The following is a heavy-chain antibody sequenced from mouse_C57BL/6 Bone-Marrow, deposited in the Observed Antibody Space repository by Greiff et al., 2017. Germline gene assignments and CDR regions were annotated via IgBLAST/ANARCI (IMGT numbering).Heavy chain of an antibody. J-gene: IGHJ1*03. D-gene: IGHD1-1*01. CDR1: GYTFTSYD. CDR2: IYPRDGST. CDR3: ARESLVLLRCYFDV. V-gene: IGHV1-85*01. Sequence: VQRVESGPELVKPGASVKLSCKASGYTFTSYDINWVKQRPGQGLEWIGWIYPRDGSTKYNEKFKGKATLTVDTSSSTAYMELHSLTSEDSAVYFCARESLVLLRCYFDVWGTGTTVTVSS.